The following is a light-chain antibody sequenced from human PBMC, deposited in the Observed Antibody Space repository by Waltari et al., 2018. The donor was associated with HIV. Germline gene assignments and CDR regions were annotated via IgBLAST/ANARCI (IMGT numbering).Light chain of an antibody. CDR1: GGSIASNY. J-gene: IGLJ3*02. V-gene: IGLV6-57*02. Sequence: NFMLTQPHSVSGSPWKTLTISCTGSGGSIASNYVQWYQQPPGIAPTTVMYEDIQRPSGVPERLCGYIGSSSNSASHTISGLESEDEDDYDCQSYGRITWVFGGGTKLTVL. CDR2: EDI. CDR3: QSYGRITWV.